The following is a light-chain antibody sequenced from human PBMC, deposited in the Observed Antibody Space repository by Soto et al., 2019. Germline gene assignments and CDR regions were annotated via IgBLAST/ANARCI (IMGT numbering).Light chain of an antibody. CDR3: CSLTNGATWV. CDR1: NSDVGSHNF. J-gene: IGLJ3*02. V-gene: IGLV2-23*01. Sequence: QYALPQPASVSGSPGQSITISCTGTNSDVGSHNFVSWYQQYPGKAPKLLIYEASKRPSGLSNRFSGSKSGNTASLTISGLQAEDEADYYCCSLTNGATWVFGGGTKLTVL. CDR2: EAS.